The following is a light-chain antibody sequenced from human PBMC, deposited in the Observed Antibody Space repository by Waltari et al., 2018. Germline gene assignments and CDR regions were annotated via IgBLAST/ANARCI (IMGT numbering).Light chain of an antibody. Sequence: QSVLTQPPSVSGTPGQRVTISCSGSSSNIATNTVNWYQHLPGAAPIVLIYINKERPSGVPGRFSGSQSGTSASLAISGLRSEDEADYYCATWDDSLNGVIFGGGTRVSVL. V-gene: IGLV1-44*01. CDR2: INK. CDR3: ATWDDSLNGVI. CDR1: SSNIATNT. J-gene: IGLJ2*01.